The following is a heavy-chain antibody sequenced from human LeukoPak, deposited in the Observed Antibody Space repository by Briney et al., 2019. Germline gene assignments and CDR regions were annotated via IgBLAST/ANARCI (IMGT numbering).Heavy chain of an antibody. CDR1: GGSIRSYY. V-gene: IGHV4-59*01. CDR2: ILYSGST. CDR3: ARDRGSSGSNYYFDY. Sequence: SETLSLTCIVSGGSIRSYYWSWIQQSPGKGLEWIGNILYSGSTNYNPSLKGRVTISVDTSKNQFSLKLTSVTAADTAVYYCARDRGSSGSNYYFDYWGQGTLVTVSS. J-gene: IGHJ4*02. D-gene: IGHD6-19*01.